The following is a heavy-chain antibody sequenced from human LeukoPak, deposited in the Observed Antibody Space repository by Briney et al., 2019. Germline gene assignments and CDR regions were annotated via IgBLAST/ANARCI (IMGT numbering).Heavy chain of an antibody. Sequence: GGSLRLSCAASGFTFDDYAMHWVRQAPGKGLEWVSGISWNSGSIGYADSVKGRFTISRDNAKNSLYLQMNSLRAEDTALYCCAKDPGLAATAPNYYGMDVWGQGTTVTVSS. V-gene: IGHV3-9*01. CDR1: GFTFDDYA. CDR2: ISWNSGSI. J-gene: IGHJ6*02. CDR3: AKDPGLAATAPNYYGMDV. D-gene: IGHD6-6*01.